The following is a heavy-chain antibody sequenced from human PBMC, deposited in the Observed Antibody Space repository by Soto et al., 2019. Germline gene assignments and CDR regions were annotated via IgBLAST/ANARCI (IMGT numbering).Heavy chain of an antibody. CDR2: ISWDGGST. D-gene: IGHD3-3*01. V-gene: IGHV3-43*01. J-gene: IGHJ6*02. CDR1: GFTLYDYT. CDR3: AKAVKASYRTIFGAVTDPPYGMDA. Sequence: GGSTRIACAACGFTLYDYTMPWFRQAPGKGLEWVSLISWDGGSTYYADSVKGRFTISRDNSKNSLYLQMNSLRTEDTALYYCAKAVKASYRTIFGAVTDPPYGMDAWGQGTTVTVSS.